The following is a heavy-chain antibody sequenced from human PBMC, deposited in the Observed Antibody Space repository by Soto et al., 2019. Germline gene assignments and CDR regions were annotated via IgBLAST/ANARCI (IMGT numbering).Heavy chain of an antibody. CDR3: ARQGNYYGSGSYYNVGAFDI. V-gene: IGHV5-51*01. J-gene: IGHJ3*02. CDR2: IYPGDSDT. D-gene: IGHD3-10*01. CDR1: GYSFTSCW. Sequence: PGESLKISCKGSGYSFTSCWIGWVRQMPGKGLEWMGIIYPGDSDTRYSPSFQGQVTISADKSISTAYLQWSSLKASDTAMYYCARQGNYYGSGSYYNVGAFDIWGQGTMVTVSS.